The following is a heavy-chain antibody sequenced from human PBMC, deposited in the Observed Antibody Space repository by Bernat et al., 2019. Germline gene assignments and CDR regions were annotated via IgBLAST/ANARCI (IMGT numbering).Heavy chain of an antibody. V-gene: IGHV4-31*03. J-gene: IGHJ4*02. CDR3: ARSNTDSGGLHYFDY. D-gene: IGHD2/OR15-2a*01. CDR1: GGSISSGGYY. Sequence: QVQLQESGPGLVKPSQTLSLTCTVSGGSISSGGYYWSWIRQHPGKGLEWIGYIYYSGSTYYNPSLKSRVTISIDTSKNQFSLKLSSVTAADTAVYYCARSNTDSGGLHYFDYWGQGTLVTVSS. CDR2: IYYSGST.